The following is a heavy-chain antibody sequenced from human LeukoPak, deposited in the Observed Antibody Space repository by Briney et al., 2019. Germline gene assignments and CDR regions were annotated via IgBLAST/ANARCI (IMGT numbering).Heavy chain of an antibody. CDR2: INPKSGGT. CDR3: AIDLHGERDV. J-gene: IGHJ6*02. D-gene: IGHD3-10*01. Sequence: ASVKVSCKASGYTFTDYYIHWVRQAPGQGLEWMGWINPKSGGTNYAQKFQGRVTMTRDTSINTAYMELSSLTSDDTAMYYCAIDLHGERDVWGQGTTVTVSS. CDR1: GYTFTDYY. V-gene: IGHV1-2*02.